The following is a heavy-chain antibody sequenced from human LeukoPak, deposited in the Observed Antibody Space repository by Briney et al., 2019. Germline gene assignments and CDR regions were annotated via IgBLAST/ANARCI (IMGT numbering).Heavy chain of an antibody. CDR2: INHSGST. CDR3: ARGTRRGYLTLYYFDY. V-gene: IGHV4-34*01. Sequence: SETLSLTCAVYGGSFSGYYWSWIRQPPGKGLEWIGEINHSGSTNYNPSLKSRVTTSVDTSKNQFSLKLSSVTAADTAVYYCARGTRRGYLTLYYFDYWGQGTLVTVSS. D-gene: IGHD5-12*01. J-gene: IGHJ4*02. CDR1: GGSFSGYY.